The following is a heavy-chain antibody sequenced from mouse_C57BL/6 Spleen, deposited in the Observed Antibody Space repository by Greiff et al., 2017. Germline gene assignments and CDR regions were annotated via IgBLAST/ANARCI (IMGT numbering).Heavy chain of an antibody. D-gene: IGHD2-4*01. CDR1: GFSLASYG. J-gene: IGHJ3*01. CDR3: ASGEDYPFAY. CDR2: IWGVGST. Sequence: VKLVESGPGLVAPSQSLSITCTVSGFSLASYGVDWVRQSPGKGLEWLGVIWGVGSTNYNSALKSRLSISKDNSKSQVFLKMNSLQTDDTAMYYCASGEDYPFAYWGQGTLVTVSA. V-gene: IGHV2-6*01.